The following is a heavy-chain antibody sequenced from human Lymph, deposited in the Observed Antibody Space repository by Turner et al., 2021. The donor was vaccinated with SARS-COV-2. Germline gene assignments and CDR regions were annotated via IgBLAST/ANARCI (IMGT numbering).Heavy chain of an antibody. CDR3: ARDLGPLAFDI. CDR1: GFTVSCNY. J-gene: IGHJ3*02. V-gene: IGHV3-53*02. CDR2: IYIGGTT. Sequence: EVQLLETGGGVILSGGSLRLPCAASGFTVSCNYMSWVRQAPGKGLEWFSVIYIGGTTYYADSVKGRFTISRDKSKNTLYLQVNSLRAEDTAVYYCARDLGPLAFDIWGQGTMVTVSS.